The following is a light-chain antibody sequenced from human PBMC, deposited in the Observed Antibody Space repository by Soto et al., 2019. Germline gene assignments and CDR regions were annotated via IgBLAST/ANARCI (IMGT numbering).Light chain of an antibody. Sequence: AIRMTQSPSSFSASTGDRVTITCRASQGISSHLAWYQVKPGKAPRLLIYTASYLESGVPSRFSGSGSGTXXXLXXXXLQSXDFAXXXXXQYFSYPLTFGGGTKVEIK. CDR2: TAS. CDR3: XQYFSYPLT. CDR1: QGISSH. V-gene: IGKV1-8*01. J-gene: IGKJ4*01.